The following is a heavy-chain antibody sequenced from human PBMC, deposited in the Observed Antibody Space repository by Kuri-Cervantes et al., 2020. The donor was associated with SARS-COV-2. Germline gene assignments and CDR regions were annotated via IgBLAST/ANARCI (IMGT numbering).Heavy chain of an antibody. Sequence: ASVKVSCKASGDTFTSYAMHWVRQAPGQRLEWMGGIIPIVGITNYAQKSQGRVTMTRNTSISTAYMELSSLRSEDTAVYYCARVLLWFGESRYYYGMEVWGQGTTVTVSS. CDR2: IIPIVGIT. CDR1: GDTFTSYA. J-gene: IGHJ6*02. D-gene: IGHD3-10*01. V-gene: IGHV1-8*02. CDR3: ARVLLWFGESRYYYGMEV.